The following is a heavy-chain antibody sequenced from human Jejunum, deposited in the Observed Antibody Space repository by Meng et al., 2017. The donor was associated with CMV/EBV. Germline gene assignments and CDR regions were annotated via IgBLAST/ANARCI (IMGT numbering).Heavy chain of an antibody. V-gene: IGHV3-73*01. Sequence: FPFRGSAMPWVRQASGKGLEWVGRIRGKAHSYATAYAASVKGRFTISRDESKNTAYLQMSSLKTEDTAVYYCTRADSSNYGSLFDSWGQGTLVTVSS. CDR3: TRADSSNYGSLFDS. CDR2: IRGKAHSYAT. CDR1: FPFRGSA. D-gene: IGHD4-11*01. J-gene: IGHJ4*02.